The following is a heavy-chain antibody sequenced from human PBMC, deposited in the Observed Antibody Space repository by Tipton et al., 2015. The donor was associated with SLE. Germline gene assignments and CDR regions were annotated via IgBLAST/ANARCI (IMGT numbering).Heavy chain of an antibody. Sequence: TLSLTCAVSGGSISSGGYSWSWIRQPPGKGLEWIGYIYYSGSTYYNPSLKSRVTISVDTSKNQFSLKLSSVTAADTAVYYCARAWSTVYSSGWFDAFDIWGQGTMVTVSS. V-gene: IGHV4-30-2*01. CDR1: GGSISSGGYS. CDR3: ARAWSTVYSSGWFDAFDI. D-gene: IGHD6-19*01. CDR2: IYYSGST. J-gene: IGHJ3*02.